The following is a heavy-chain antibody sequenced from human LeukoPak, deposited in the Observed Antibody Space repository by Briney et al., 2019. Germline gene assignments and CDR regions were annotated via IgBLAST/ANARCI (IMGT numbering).Heavy chain of an antibody. V-gene: IGHV3-30*18. CDR2: ISYDGSNK. Sequence: GRSLRLSCAASGFTFSSYGMHWVRQAPGKGLEWVAVISYDGSNKYYADSVKGRFTISRDNSKNTLYLQMNSPRAEDTAVYYCAKELTEDSSGWYYFDYWGQGTLVTVSS. CDR3: AKELTEDSSGWYYFDY. D-gene: IGHD6-19*01. J-gene: IGHJ4*02. CDR1: GFTFSSYG.